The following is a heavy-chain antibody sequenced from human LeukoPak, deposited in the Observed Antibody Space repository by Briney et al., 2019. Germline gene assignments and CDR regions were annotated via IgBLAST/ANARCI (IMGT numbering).Heavy chain of an antibody. CDR1: GFTFSIYG. CDR2: IRYDGSNK. J-gene: IGHJ4*02. Sequence: GGSLRLSCAASGFTFSIYGMHWVCQAPGKGLEWVAFIRYDGSNKYYADSVKGRFTISRDNSKNTLYLQMNSQRAEDTAVYYCAKDQWLAVAEWGQGTLVTVSS. V-gene: IGHV3-30*02. CDR3: AKDQWLAVAE. D-gene: IGHD6-19*01.